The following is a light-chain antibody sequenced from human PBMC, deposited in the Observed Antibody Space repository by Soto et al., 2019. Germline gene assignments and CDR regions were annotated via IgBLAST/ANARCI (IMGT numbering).Light chain of an antibody. J-gene: IGKJ2*01. V-gene: IGKV3-15*01. CDR1: QSVSSN. Sequence: EIVMTQSPATLSVSPGERATLSCRASQSVSSNLAWYQQKPGQAPRLLIYGASTRATGIPARFSGSGSGTEFTLTISTLQSEDFAVYYCQKYNNWPRYTLGQGTKLEIK. CDR2: GAS. CDR3: QKYNNWPRYT.